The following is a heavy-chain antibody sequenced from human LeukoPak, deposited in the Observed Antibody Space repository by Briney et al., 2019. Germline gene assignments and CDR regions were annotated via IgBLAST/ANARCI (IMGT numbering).Heavy chain of an antibody. V-gene: IGHV1-18*01. CDR3: ARDWGDTVVVPAATELGNYMDV. J-gene: IGHJ6*03. D-gene: IGHD2-2*01. CDR2: ISAYNGNT. Sequence: GASVKVSCKASGYTFTSYGISWVRQAPGQGLEWMGWISAYNGNTNYAQKLQGRVTMTTDTSTSTAYMELRSLRSDDTAVYYCARDWGDTVVVPAATELGNYMDVWGKGTTVTVSS. CDR1: GYTFTSYG.